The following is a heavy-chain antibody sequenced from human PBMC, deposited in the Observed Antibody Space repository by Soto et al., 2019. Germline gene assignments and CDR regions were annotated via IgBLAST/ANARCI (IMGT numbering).Heavy chain of an antibody. J-gene: IGHJ3*02. CDR1: GYSFTGYY. Sequence: ASVKVSCKASGYSFTGYYVHWVRQASGQGLQWMGLINPNSGDTNYAQKFQGWVTMTRDTSISTAYMELSRLTSDDTAVYYCLVVFEAFDIWGQGTMVTVSS. CDR3: LVVFEAFDI. CDR2: INPNSGDT. D-gene: IGHD2-15*01. V-gene: IGHV1-2*04.